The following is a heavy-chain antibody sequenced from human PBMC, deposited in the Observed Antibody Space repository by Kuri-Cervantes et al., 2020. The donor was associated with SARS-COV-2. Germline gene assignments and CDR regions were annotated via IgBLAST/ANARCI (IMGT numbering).Heavy chain of an antibody. CDR1: GFTFSSYW. Sequence: GGSLRLSCAASGFTFSSYWMSWVRQAPGKGLEWVANIKQDGSEKYYVDSVKGRFTISRDNAKNSLYLQMNSLRAEDTAVYYGARDPGGYDLHDAFDIWGQGTMATVSS. J-gene: IGHJ3*02. V-gene: IGHV3-7*01. D-gene: IGHD5-12*01. CDR3: ARDPGGYDLHDAFDI. CDR2: IKQDGSEK.